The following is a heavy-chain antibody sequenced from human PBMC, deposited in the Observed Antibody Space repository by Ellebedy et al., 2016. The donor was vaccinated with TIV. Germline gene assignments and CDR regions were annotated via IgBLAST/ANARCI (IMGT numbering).Heavy chain of an antibody. CDR3: ARVPIPPKYYYDSSGASPYWYFDL. Sequence: MPSETLSLTCTVSGGSISSYYWSWIRQPPGKGLEWIGYIYYSGSTNYNPSLKSRVTISVDTSKNQFSLKLSSVTAADTAVYYCARVPIPPKYYYDSSGASPYWYFDLWGRGTLVTVSS. D-gene: IGHD3-22*01. V-gene: IGHV4-59*08. J-gene: IGHJ2*01. CDR2: IYYSGST. CDR1: GGSISSYY.